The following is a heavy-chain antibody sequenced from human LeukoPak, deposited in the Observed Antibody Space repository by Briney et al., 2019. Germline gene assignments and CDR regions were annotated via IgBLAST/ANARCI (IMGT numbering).Heavy chain of an antibody. CDR3: ARASIYASGSHKWFDP. V-gene: IGHV3-30*04. J-gene: IGHJ5*02. CDR2: ISYDEITE. Sequence: GRSLRLSSAASGFTFSSYAMNWVRQAPGKGLEWVAVISYDEITEYYVDSVKGRFTISRDNSRNTLYLQMNSLTLEDTAVYYCARASIYASGSHKWFDPWGQGTLVIVSA. CDR1: GFTFSSYA. D-gene: IGHD3-10*01.